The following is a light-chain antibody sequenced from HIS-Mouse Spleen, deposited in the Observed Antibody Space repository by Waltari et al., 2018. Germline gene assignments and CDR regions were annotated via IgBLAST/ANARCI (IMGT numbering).Light chain of an antibody. CDR1: QSVSSSY. V-gene: IGKV3-20*01. J-gene: IGKJ2*01. Sequence: IVLTQSPGTLSLSLRARATLSCRASQSVSSSYLAWYQQKPGQAPRLLIYGASSRATGIPDRFSGSGSGTDFTFTISRLEPEDFAVYYCQQYGSSPRTFGQGTKLEIK. CDR3: QQYGSSPRT. CDR2: GAS.